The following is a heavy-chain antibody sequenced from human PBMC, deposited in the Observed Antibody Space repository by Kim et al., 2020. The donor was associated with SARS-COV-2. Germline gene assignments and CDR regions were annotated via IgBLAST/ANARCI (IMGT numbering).Heavy chain of an antibody. D-gene: IGHD3-16*01. CDR2: DT. Sequence: DTYYPGSVKGRFTISRENAKNSLYLQMNSLRAGDTAVYYCARVALGGFDYWGQGTLVTVSS. V-gene: IGHV3-13*01. CDR3: ARVALGGFDY. J-gene: IGHJ4*02.